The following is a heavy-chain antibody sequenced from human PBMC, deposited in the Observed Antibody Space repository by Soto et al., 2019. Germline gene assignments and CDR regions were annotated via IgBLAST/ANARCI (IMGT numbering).Heavy chain of an antibody. J-gene: IGHJ5*02. CDR2: IYYSGST. CDR1: GGSISSSSYY. V-gene: IGHV4-39*01. D-gene: IGHD4-17*01. Sequence: QLQLQESGPGLVKPSETLSLTCTVSGGSISSSSYYWGWIRQPPGKGLEWIGSIYYSGSTYYNPSLKSRVTISVDTSKNQFSLKLSSVTAADTAVYYCARQLRGDYPYWFDPWGQGTLVTVSS. CDR3: ARQLRGDYPYWFDP.